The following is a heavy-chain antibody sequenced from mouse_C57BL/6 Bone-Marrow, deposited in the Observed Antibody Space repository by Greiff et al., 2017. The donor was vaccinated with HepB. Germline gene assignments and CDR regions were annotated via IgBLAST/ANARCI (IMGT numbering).Heavy chain of an antibody. Sequence: EVQGVESGGGLVQPGESLKLSCESNEYEFPSHDMSWVRKTPEKRLELVAAINSDGGSTYYPDTMERRFIIARNNTEKTLYLQMSSLRSEDTALYDCARVYDGYWYFDVWGTGTTVTVSS. J-gene: IGHJ1*03. V-gene: IGHV5-2*01. CDR2: INSDGGST. CDR3: ARVYDGYWYFDV. D-gene: IGHD2-3*01. CDR1: EYEFPSHD.